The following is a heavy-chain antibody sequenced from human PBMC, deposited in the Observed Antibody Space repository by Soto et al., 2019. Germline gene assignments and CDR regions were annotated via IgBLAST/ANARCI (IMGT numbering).Heavy chain of an antibody. CDR1: GYTFTSYA. CDR2: INACNGNT. D-gene: IGHD2-2*01. CDR3: ARDLNHCSSTSWSYYYGMDV. Sequence: ASVKVSCKASGYTFTSYAMHWVRQAPGQRLEWMGWINACNGNTKYSQKFQGRVTITRDTSASTAYMELSSLRSEDTAVYYCARDLNHCSSTSWSYYYGMDVWGQGTTVTVSS. V-gene: IGHV1-3*01. J-gene: IGHJ6*02.